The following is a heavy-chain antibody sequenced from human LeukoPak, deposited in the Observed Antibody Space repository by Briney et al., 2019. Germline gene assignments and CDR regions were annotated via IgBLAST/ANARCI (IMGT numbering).Heavy chain of an antibody. CDR3: ASTKYYCSSTSCLAGAFDI. J-gene: IGHJ3*02. D-gene: IGHD2-2*01. CDR1: GGSISSYY. CDR2: IYTSGST. Sequence: SETLSLTCTVSGGSISSYYWSWIRQPPGKGLEWIGYIYTSGSTNYNPSLKSRVTISVDTSKNQFSLKLSSVTAADTAVYYCASTKYYCSSTSCLAGAFDIWGQGTMVTLSS. V-gene: IGHV4-4*09.